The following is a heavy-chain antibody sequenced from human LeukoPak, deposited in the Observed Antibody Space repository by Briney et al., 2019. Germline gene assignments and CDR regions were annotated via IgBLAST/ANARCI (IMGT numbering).Heavy chain of an antibody. D-gene: IGHD1-26*01. CDR3: ARGGVYSGSPFDY. CDR2: INSDGSST. V-gene: IGHV3-74*01. J-gene: IGHJ4*02. CDR1: GFIFSSYW. Sequence: GGSLRLSCAASGFIFSSYWMHWVRQAPGKGLVWVSRINSDGSSTFYADSVKGRFTISGDNAKNTLYLQMNSLRAEDTALYYCARGGVYSGSPFDYWGQGALVTVSS.